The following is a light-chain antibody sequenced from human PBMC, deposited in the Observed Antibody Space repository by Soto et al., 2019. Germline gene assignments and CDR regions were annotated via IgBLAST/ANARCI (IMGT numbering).Light chain of an antibody. CDR2: GAS. CDR1: QGISSA. CDR3: QQFTLGAT. V-gene: IGKV1-13*02. Sequence: AIQLTQSPSSLSASVGDRVTITCRASQGISSALAWYQQKPGKAPKLLIYGASSLESGVPSRFSGSGSGTDFTLTISSLQPEDFATYYCQQFTLGATFGQGTRLEIK. J-gene: IGKJ5*01.